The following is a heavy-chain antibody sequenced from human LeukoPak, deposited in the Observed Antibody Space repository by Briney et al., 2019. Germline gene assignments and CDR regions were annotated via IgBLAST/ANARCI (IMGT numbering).Heavy chain of an antibody. D-gene: IGHD3-10*01. CDR3: ARERRIMVRGFSYYYYYGMDV. CDR1: GGSISSSSKF. CDR2: IYYSGST. V-gene: IGHV4-61*01. Sequence: PSETLSLTCTVSGGSISSSSKFWGWIRQPPGKGLEWIGYIYYSGSTNYNPSLKSRVTISVDTSKNQFSLKLSSVTAADTAVYYCARERRIMVRGFSYYYYYGMDVWGQGATVTVSS. J-gene: IGHJ6*02.